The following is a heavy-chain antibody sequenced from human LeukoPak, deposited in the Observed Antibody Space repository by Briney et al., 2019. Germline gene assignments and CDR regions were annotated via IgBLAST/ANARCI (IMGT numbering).Heavy chain of an antibody. D-gene: IGHD3-16*01. J-gene: IGHJ6*03. CDR3: ARAGELRYMDV. CDR1: GFTFSSYG. CDR2: IRYDGSNR. Sequence: GGSLRLSCAASGFTFSSYGMHWARQAPGKGLEWVALIRYDGSNRYYADSVKGRFTISRDNAKNSLFLQMSSLRADDTAIYYCARAGELRYMDVWGKGTAVTVSS. V-gene: IGHV3-30*02.